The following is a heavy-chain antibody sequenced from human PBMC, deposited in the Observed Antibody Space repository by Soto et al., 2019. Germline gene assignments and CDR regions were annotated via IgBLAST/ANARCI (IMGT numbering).Heavy chain of an antibody. D-gene: IGHD3-22*01. V-gene: IGHV1-69*13. Sequence: GASVKVSCKASGGTFSSYAISWVRQAPGQGLEWMGGIIPIFGTANYAQKFQGRVTITADESTSTAYMELSSLRSEDTAVYYCASGDDSSGYYCLDYWGQGTLVTVSS. J-gene: IGHJ4*02. CDR1: GGTFSSYA. CDR3: ASGDDSSGYYCLDY. CDR2: IIPIFGTA.